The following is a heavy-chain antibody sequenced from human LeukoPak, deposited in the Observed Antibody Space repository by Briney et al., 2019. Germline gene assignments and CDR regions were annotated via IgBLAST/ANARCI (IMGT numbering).Heavy chain of an antibody. V-gene: IGHV5-51*01. CDR3: ASARHGDYVWDY. CDR2: IYSGDSHT. D-gene: IGHD4-17*01. J-gene: IGHJ4*02. CDR1: GYSFTYW. Sequence: GESLKISCKGSGYSFTYWIGWVRQMPGKGLEWMGIIYSGDSHTKYSPSFQGRVTISADKSISTAYLQWSSLEASDTAMYYCASARHGDYVWDYWGQGTLVAVSS.